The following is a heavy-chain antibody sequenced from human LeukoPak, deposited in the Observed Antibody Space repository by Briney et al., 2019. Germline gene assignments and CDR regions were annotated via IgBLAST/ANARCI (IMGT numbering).Heavy chain of an antibody. V-gene: IGHV3-33*01. J-gene: IGHJ3*02. Sequence: AGGSLRLSCAASGFSCSEHGMHWVRQAPGKGPEWVTVTWYDGSNNHYADSVKGRFTISRDNSKNSVFLEMNSLRAEDTAVYHCARDRYFGSDGFDIWGPGTMVIVSA. D-gene: IGHD3-10*01. CDR2: TWYDGSNN. CDR1: GFSCSEHG. CDR3: ARDRYFGSDGFDI.